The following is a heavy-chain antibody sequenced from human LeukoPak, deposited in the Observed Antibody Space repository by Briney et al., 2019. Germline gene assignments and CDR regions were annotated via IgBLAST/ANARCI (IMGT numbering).Heavy chain of an antibody. Sequence: ASVKVSCKASVYTFTGYYMHWVRQAPGKGLEWMGWGNPNSGGTNYAQRFQGRVTMTRDMSISTAYLELSRLRSDDTAVYYCARGYGDFYFGMDVWGQGTTVTVSS. CDR2: GNPNSGGT. J-gene: IGHJ6*02. D-gene: IGHD4-17*01. CDR1: VYTFTGYY. V-gene: IGHV1-2*02. CDR3: ARGYGDFYFGMDV.